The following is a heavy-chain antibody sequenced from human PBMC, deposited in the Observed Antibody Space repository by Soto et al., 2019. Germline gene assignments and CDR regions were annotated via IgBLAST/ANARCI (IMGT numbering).Heavy chain of an antibody. Sequence: GGSLRLSCAASGFTFSSYAMSWVRQAPGKGLVWVSRINSDGSSTSYADSVKGRFTISRDNAKNTLYLQMNSLRAEDTAVYYCARDPYSYYDFWSGSPPRVDYWGQGTLVTVSS. CDR2: INSDGSST. CDR3: ARDPYSYYDFWSGSPPRVDY. V-gene: IGHV3-74*01. D-gene: IGHD3-3*01. CDR1: GFTFSSYA. J-gene: IGHJ4*02.